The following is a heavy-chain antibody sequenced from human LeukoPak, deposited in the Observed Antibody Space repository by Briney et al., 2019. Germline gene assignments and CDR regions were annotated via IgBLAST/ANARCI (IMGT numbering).Heavy chain of an antibody. Sequence: GGSLRLSCAASGLTVSSNYMTWVRQAPGKGLEWVSVIYSAGSTYYADSVKGRFTISRDNSKNTLYLQMNSLRPEDSAMYYCARDRSGSYDYWGQGTLVTVSS. D-gene: IGHD1-26*01. CDR2: IYSAGST. V-gene: IGHV3-53*01. CDR3: ARDRSGSYDY. CDR1: GLTVSSNY. J-gene: IGHJ4*02.